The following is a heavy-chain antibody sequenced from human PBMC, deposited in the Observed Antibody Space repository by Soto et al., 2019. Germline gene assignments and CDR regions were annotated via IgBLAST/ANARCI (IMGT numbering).Heavy chain of an antibody. J-gene: IGHJ4*02. V-gene: IGHV3-48*04. CDR3: ATAPWNNAY. CDR2: ISSSSSTI. D-gene: IGHD1-1*01. CDR1: GFTFSSYS. Sequence: GGSLRLSCAASGFTFSSYSMNWVRQAPGKGLEWVSYISSSSSTIYYADSVKGRFSIPRDNAKNSLFLQMDNLRVEDTAVYYCATAPWNNAYCGQGTLVTVSS.